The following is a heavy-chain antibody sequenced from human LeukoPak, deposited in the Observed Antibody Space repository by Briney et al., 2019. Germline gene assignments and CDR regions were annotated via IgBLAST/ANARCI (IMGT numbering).Heavy chain of an antibody. Sequence: SETLSLTCAVYGGSFSGYYWSWIRQPPGKGLEWIGEINHSGSTNYNPSLKSRVTVSVDTSKNQFSLKLSSVTAADTAVYYCARGYQRFDYWGQGTLVTVSS. J-gene: IGHJ4*02. CDR2: INHSGST. CDR1: GGSFSGYY. D-gene: IGHD2-2*01. V-gene: IGHV4-34*01. CDR3: ARGYQRFDY.